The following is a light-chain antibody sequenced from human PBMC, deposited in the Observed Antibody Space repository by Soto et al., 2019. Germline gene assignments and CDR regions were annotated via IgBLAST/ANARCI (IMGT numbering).Light chain of an antibody. CDR2: GAS. J-gene: IGKJ1*01. V-gene: IGKV3-15*01. Sequence: EIVMTQSPATLSVSPGERATLSCRASQSVSSNLAWYQQKPGQAPRLLIYGASTRATGIPARFSGSGSGTAFTLTIGSLQSDDFAFYYCQHYNNWPPLTCGQRPKLEIK. CDR1: QSVSSN. CDR3: QHYNNWPPLT.